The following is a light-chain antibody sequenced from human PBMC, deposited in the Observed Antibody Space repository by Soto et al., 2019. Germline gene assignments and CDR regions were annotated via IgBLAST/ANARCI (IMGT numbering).Light chain of an antibody. CDR1: QSISIW. CDR3: QHWNDYSWT. Sequence: DIHMTQSPSTLSASVGDRVTITCRASQSISIWLAWYQQKPGKAPNLLIYKTSSLETGVPSRISSSRSGTEFTLTISSLQPDDFATYYCQHWNDYSWTFGQGTKVEVK. CDR2: KTS. V-gene: IGKV1-5*03. J-gene: IGKJ1*01.